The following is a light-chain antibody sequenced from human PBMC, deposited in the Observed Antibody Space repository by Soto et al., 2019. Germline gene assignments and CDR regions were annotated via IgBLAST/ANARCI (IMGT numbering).Light chain of an antibody. Sequence: QSVLTQPPSVSAAPGQKVTISCSGSSSNIGRNYVSWYQQLPGTAPKLLIYDNNKRPSGIPDRFSGSKSGTSATLGITELQTGDEADYYCGAWDASLSAVLFGGGTKLTVL. CDR3: GAWDASLSAVL. J-gene: IGLJ2*01. CDR1: SSNIGRNY. CDR2: DNN. V-gene: IGLV1-51*01.